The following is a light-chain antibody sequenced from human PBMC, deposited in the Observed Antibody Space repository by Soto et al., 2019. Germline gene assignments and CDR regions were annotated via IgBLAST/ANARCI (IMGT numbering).Light chain of an antibody. CDR1: QTVNNY. CDR3: QQRSNWPPALS. V-gene: IGKV3-11*01. J-gene: IGKJ4*01. Sequence: LTQSPATLSVSPGGRTILSCRASQTVNNYLAWYQQKPGQTPRLLIYDASKRATGIPGRFSGSGSGTDFTLTISSLEPEDFAVYYCQQRSNWPPALSFGGGTKVDIK. CDR2: DAS.